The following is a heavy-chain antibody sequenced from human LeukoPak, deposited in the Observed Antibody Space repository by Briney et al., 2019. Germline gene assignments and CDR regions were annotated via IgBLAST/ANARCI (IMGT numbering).Heavy chain of an antibody. CDR1: GFTFSSYA. Sequence: GGSLRLSCAASGFTFSSYAMHWVRQAPRKGLEWVAVISYDGSNKYYADSVKGRFTNSRDNAKNTLYLQMNSLRAEDTAVYYCAREEEGDAFDIWGQGTMVTVSS. CDR2: ISYDGSNK. CDR3: AREEEGDAFDI. V-gene: IGHV3-30-3*01. J-gene: IGHJ3*02.